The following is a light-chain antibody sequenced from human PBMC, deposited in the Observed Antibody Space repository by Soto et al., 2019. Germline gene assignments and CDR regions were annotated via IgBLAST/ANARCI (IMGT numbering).Light chain of an antibody. CDR2: EVN. Sequence: SALTQPPSASGSPGQSVTISCTGTSSYVGGYNYVSWYQQHPGKAPKLMIYEVNKRPSGVPDRLSGSKSGNTASLTVSGLQAEDEADYYCKSYEGSNIYVFGTGTKVTVL. V-gene: IGLV2-8*01. J-gene: IGLJ1*01. CDR3: KSYEGSNIYV. CDR1: SSYVGGYNY.